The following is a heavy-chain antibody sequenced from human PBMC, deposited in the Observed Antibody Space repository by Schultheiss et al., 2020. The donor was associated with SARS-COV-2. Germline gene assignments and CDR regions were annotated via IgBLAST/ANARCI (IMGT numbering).Heavy chain of an antibody. V-gene: IGHV3/OR16-10*01. D-gene: IGHD2-21*02. Sequence: GGSLRLSCAASGFAFSSYALHWVRRAPGKGLEWVSAIGTGGDTYYADSVKGRFTISRDNSKNTLYLQMNSLRAEDTAVYYCARDRRGVVTGIDYWGQGTLVTVSS. CDR1: GFAFSSYA. J-gene: IGHJ4*02. CDR3: ARDRRGVVTGIDY. CDR2: IGTGGDT.